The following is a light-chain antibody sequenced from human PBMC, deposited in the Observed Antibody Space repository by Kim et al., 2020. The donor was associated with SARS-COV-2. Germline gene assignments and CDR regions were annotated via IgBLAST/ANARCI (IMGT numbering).Light chain of an antibody. Sequence: SLTISCTGTSSDVGGYNYVSWYQQHPGKAPKLMIYDVSNRPSGVSNRFSGSKSGNTASLTISGLQAEDEADYYCSSYTSSSTQGVVFGGGTKLTVL. CDR1: SSDVGGYNY. V-gene: IGLV2-14*03. CDR2: DVS. CDR3: SSYTSSSTQGVV. J-gene: IGLJ2*01.